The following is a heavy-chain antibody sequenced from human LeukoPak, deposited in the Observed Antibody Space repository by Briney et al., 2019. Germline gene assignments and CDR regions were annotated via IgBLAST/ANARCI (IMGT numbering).Heavy chain of an antibody. Sequence: GGSLRLSCAASGSTFSTYGMHWVRQAPGKGLEWVAFIQSDGSKKYYADSLTGRFTISRDNAKNTVYLQMNSLRVEDTTVYYCARDIWPWHSDLWGRGTLVTVSS. V-gene: IGHV3-30*02. J-gene: IGHJ2*01. CDR1: GSTFSTYG. CDR2: IQSDGSKK. CDR3: ARDIWPWHSDL. D-gene: IGHD3-10*01.